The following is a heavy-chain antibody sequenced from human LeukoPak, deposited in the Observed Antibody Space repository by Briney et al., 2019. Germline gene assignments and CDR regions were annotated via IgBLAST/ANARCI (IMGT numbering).Heavy chain of an antibody. J-gene: IGHJ4*02. CDR1: GFTFTSYA. CDR2: ISDSAYST. Sequence: GGSLRLSCAASGFTFTSYAMSWVRQAPGKGLEWVSAISDSAYSTFYADSVKGRFTISRDNSENTLYLQMNNLRAEDTAVYYCAKGSRGYPFDYWGQGTLVTVSS. D-gene: IGHD1-1*01. CDR3: AKGSRGYPFDY. V-gene: IGHV3-23*01.